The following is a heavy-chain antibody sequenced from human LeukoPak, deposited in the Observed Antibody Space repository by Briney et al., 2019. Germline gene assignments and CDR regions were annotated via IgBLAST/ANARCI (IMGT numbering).Heavy chain of an antibody. D-gene: IGHD6-13*01. Sequence: QPGGSLRPSCAASGFTFSSYGMHWVRQAPGKGLEWVAVIWYDGSNKYYADSVKGRFTISRDNSKNTLYLQMNSLRAEDTAVYYCARSSGSSSWYSPLYYYYYGMDVWGQGTTVTVSS. CDR2: IWYDGSNK. J-gene: IGHJ6*02. V-gene: IGHV3-33*01. CDR1: GFTFSSYG. CDR3: ARSSGSSSWYSPLYYYYYGMDV.